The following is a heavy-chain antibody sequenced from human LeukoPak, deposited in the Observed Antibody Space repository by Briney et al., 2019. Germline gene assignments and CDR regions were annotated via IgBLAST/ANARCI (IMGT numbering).Heavy chain of an antibody. CDR3: VRDGGSGNSDGYFDF. J-gene: IGHJ4*02. V-gene: IGHV3-66*01. CDR1: GFSVRGKY. CDR2: IYANGDT. D-gene: IGHD5-18*01. Sequence: PGGSLRLSCTASGFSVRGKYMAWVRRAPVKGLEWVSFIYANGDTHYADSVKGRFTISRDNSKNALYLQMNSLRAEDTALYYCVRDGGSGNSDGYFDFWGQGTLVTVSS.